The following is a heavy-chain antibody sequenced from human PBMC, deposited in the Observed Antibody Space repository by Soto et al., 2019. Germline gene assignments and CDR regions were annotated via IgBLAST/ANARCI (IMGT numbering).Heavy chain of an antibody. D-gene: IGHD5-12*01. CDR1: GYSFTGYR. V-gene: IGHV1-2*02. CDR2: LNPENGDT. CDR3: VRAMVATVDGYSYYSVDF. J-gene: IGHJ6*02. Sequence: GASVKVSCKPSGYSFTGYRLHWVRQAPGRGLEWMGWLNPENGDTSYAQKFRDRVTMTSDTSITTDYMDLSRQTSDDTATYYCVRAMVATVDGYSYYSVDFWGQGTTVTSP.